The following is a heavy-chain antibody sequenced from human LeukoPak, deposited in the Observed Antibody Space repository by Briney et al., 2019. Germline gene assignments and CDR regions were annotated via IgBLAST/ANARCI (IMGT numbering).Heavy chain of an antibody. D-gene: IGHD2-15*01. J-gene: IGHJ4*02. CDR3: AKSGLNRFDY. CDR2: IDQDASTI. CDR1: GFTFSKFW. V-gene: IGHV3-7*01. Sequence: GGSLRLSCAASGFTFSKFWMSWVRQAPGKGLEWVASIDQDASTIRYVDSVRGRFTISRDNAKNSLFLQMDSLRVEDTAFYYCAKSGLNRFDYWGQGTLVTVSS.